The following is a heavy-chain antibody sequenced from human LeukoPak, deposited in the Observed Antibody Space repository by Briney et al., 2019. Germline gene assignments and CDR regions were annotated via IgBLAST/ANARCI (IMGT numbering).Heavy chain of an antibody. V-gene: IGHV3-23*01. J-gene: IGHJ4*02. CDR1: GFTFSSYG. CDR2: ISGSGGST. CDR3: AKIRGAPRSTRHYYGSGSYYVSVWYFDY. D-gene: IGHD3-10*01. Sequence: PGGSLRLSCAASGFTFSSYGMSWVRQAPGKGLEWVSAISGSGGSTYYADSVKGRFTISRDNSKNTLYLQMNSLRAEDTAVYYCAKIRGAPRSTRHYYGSGSYYVSVWYFDYWGQGTLVTVSS.